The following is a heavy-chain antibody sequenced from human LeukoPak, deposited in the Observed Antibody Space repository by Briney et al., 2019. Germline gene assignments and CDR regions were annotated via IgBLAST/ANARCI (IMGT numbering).Heavy chain of an antibody. CDR2: ISYDGSNK. J-gene: IGHJ6*02. V-gene: IGHV3-30*04. CDR3: ATGYSGYGYYYYGMDV. D-gene: IGHD5-12*01. CDR1: GFTFSSYA. Sequence: GGSLRLSCAASGFTFSSYAVHWVRQAPGKGLEWVAVISYDGSNKYYADSVKGRFTISRDNSKNTLYLQMNSLRAEDTAVYYRATGYSGYGYYYYGMDVWGQGTTVTVSS.